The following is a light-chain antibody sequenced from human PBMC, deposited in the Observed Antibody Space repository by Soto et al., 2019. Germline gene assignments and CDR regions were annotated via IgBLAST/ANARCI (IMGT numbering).Light chain of an antibody. Sequence: EIGLTQSPGTLSLSPGERATLSCRASQSVSSSNLAWYQQKPGQAPRLLIYGASRRATGIPDRFSGSGSGTDFTLTISRLEPEDFAVYYCQQYGSSGTFGQGTKVDIK. CDR2: GAS. V-gene: IGKV3-20*01. CDR1: QSVSSSN. CDR3: QQYGSSGT. J-gene: IGKJ1*01.